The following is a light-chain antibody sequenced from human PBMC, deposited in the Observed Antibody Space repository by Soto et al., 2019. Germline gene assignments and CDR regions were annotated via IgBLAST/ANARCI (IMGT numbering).Light chain of an antibody. CDR3: QQLKSYPYT. Sequence: DIQLTQSPFFLSASVGDRVTITCRASPGISSYLAWYQQNPGKAPKLLIYGASTLQSGVPSRFSGSGSGTEFTLTISTLQPEDFATYYCQQLKSYPYTFGQGTKLEIK. J-gene: IGKJ2*01. CDR2: GAS. CDR1: PGISSY. V-gene: IGKV1-9*01.